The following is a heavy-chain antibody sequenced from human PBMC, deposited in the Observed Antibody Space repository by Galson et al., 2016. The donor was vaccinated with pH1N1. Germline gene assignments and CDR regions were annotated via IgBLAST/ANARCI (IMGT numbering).Heavy chain of an antibody. CDR1: GDTFNSYA. D-gene: IGHD4-23*01. V-gene: IGHV1-69*13. CDR2: VIAIFNTP. Sequence: SVKVSCKASGDTFNSYAFNWVRQAPGQGLEWMGRVIAIFNTPHYAWEFQGRVTITADESTSTAYMELSSLRSEDTAVYCCATTRWTPSQGVISQFFALWGQGTQVTVSS. CDR3: ATTRWTPSQGVISQFFAL. J-gene: IGHJ4*02.